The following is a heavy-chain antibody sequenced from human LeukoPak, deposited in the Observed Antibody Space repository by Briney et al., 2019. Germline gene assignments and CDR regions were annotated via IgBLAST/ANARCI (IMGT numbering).Heavy chain of an antibody. J-gene: IGHJ4*02. CDR1: GYTFINYG. Sequence: GASVKVSCKASGYTFINYGISWVRQAPGQGLEWMGWISPYNGNTKYLQKLQGRVTMTTDTSTSTAYMEVSIMRSDDMAVYYCAREESIGSYQFLHDYWGQGTLVTVSS. CDR2: ISPYNGNT. CDR3: AREESIGSYQFLHDY. D-gene: IGHD1-26*01. V-gene: IGHV1-18*03.